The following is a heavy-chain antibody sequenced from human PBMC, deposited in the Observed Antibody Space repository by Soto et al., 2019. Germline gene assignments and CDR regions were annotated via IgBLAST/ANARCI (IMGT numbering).Heavy chain of an antibody. CDR1: GYTFNTYG. D-gene: IGHD3-3*01. V-gene: IGHV1-18*01. CDR2: ISAYDGKT. Sequence: ASVKVSCKFSGYTFNTYGINWVRQAPGQGLELMGWISAYDGKTTYAEKFQGRVTMTTDTSTSTAYMELRSLRSDDTAIYYCARDPHEFWTSYWFDPWGQGTPVTVSS. J-gene: IGHJ5*02. CDR3: ARDPHEFWTSYWFDP.